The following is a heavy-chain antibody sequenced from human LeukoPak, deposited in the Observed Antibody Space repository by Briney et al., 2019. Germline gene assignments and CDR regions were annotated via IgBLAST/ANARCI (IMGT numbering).Heavy chain of an antibody. J-gene: IGHJ4*02. D-gene: IGHD3-10*01. CDR3: AKRYYGSGSFYDN. Sequence: GGSLRLSCTASGFTFSSYAMSWVRQAPGKGLEWVSSISANADTAYYADSAKGRFTISRDNSKNTLYLQMNTLRVEDTAFYYCAKRYYGSGSFYDNWGQGTLVTVSS. CDR2: ISANADTA. CDR1: GFTFSSYA. V-gene: IGHV3-23*01.